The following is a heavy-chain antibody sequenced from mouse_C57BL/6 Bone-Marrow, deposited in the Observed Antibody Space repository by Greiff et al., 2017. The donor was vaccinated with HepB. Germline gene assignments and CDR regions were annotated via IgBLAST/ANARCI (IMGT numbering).Heavy chain of an antibody. Sequence: EVKLMESGGGLVQPGGSLKLSCAASGFTFSDYYMYWVRQTPEKRLEWVAYISNGGGSTYYPDTVKGRFTISRDNAKNTLYLQMSRLKSEDTAMYYCARHYYGFAYWGQGTLVTVSA. V-gene: IGHV5-12*01. J-gene: IGHJ3*01. D-gene: IGHD1-1*01. CDR2: ISNGGGST. CDR3: ARHYYGFAY. CDR1: GFTFSDYY.